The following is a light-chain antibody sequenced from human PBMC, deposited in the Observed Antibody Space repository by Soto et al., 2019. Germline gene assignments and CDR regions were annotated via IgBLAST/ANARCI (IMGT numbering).Light chain of an antibody. Sequence: QSVLTQPASVSGSPGQSITISCTGTSSEFGAYDYVSWYQQHPGKVPKLIIYAVTNRPSGVSNRFSGSKSGNTASLTISGLQPEDEADYYCNSYTSTSTPYLFGNGTKVTVL. CDR3: NSYTSTSTPYL. CDR2: AVT. V-gene: IGLV2-14*01. J-gene: IGLJ1*01. CDR1: SSEFGAYDY.